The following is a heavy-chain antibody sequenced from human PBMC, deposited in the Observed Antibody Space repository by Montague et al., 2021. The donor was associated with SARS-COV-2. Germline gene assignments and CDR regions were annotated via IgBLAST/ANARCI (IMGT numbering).Heavy chain of an antibody. J-gene: IGHJ6*03. CDR1: GGSFSVYY. D-gene: IGHD3-9*01. CDR3: ARMRFFDWPPHYYMDV. CDR2: INHSGST. V-gene: IGHV4-34*01. Sequence: TLSLTCAVYGGSFSVYYWSWIRQPPGKGLEWIGEINHSGSTNYNPPLKSRVTISVDTSKNQVSLKLSSVTAAGTAVYYCARMRFFDWPPHYYMDVWGNGTTVTVSS.